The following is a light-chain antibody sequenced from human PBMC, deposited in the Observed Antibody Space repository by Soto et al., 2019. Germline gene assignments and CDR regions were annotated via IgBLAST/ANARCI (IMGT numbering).Light chain of an antibody. CDR3: SSYTTTGTLGV. CDR2: EVS. Sequence: QSALTQPASVSGSPGQSITLSCSGSSSDVGGYNYVSWYQQHPGKAPKLIIYEVSNRPSGVSNRFSGSKSGNTASLTISGLQADDEADYYCSSYTTTGTLGVFGGGTKLTVL. CDR1: SSDVGGYNY. V-gene: IGLV2-14*01. J-gene: IGLJ2*01.